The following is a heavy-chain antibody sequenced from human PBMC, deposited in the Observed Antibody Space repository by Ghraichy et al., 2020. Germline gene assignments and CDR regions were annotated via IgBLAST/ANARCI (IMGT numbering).Heavy chain of an antibody. V-gene: IGHV1-58*01. Sequence: SVKVSCKASGFTFTSSAVQWVRQARGQRLEWIGWIVVGSGNTNYAQKFQERVTITRDMSTSTAYMELSSLRSEDTAVYYCAAGIVVVPAEDMGPFDYWGQGTLFTVSS. D-gene: IGHD2-2*01. CDR1: GFTFTSSA. J-gene: IGHJ4*02. CDR2: IVVGSGNT. CDR3: AAGIVVVPAEDMGPFDY.